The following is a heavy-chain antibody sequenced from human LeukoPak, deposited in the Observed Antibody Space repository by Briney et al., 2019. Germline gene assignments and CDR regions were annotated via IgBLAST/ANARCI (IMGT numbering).Heavy chain of an antibody. CDR3: ARDPPTTVSFDY. CDR2: IYYSGST. V-gene: IGHV4-39*07. D-gene: IGHD4-17*01. Sequence: SETLSLTCTVSGGSISSSSYYWGWIRQPPGKGLEWIGSIYYSGSTYYNPSLKSRVTISVDTSKNQFSLKLSSVTAADTAVYYCARDPPTTVSFDYWGQETLVTVSS. J-gene: IGHJ4*02. CDR1: GGSISSSSYY.